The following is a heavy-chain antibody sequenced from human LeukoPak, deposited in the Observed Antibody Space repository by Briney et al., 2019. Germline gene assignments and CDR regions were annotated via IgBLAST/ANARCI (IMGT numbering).Heavy chain of an antibody. D-gene: IGHD3-10*01. CDR2: ISSSSSYI. Sequence: PGGSLRLSCAASGFTFSSYGMSWVRQAPGKGLEWVSSISSSSSYIYYADSVKGRFTISRDNAKNSLYLQMNSLRAEDTAVYYCAKVRVLAGSKYFDYWGQGTLVTVSS. J-gene: IGHJ4*02. V-gene: IGHV3-21*01. CDR3: AKVRVLAGSKYFDY. CDR1: GFTFSSYG.